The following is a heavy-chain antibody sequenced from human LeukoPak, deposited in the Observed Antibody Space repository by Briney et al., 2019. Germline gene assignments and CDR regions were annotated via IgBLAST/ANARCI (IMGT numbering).Heavy chain of an antibody. CDR3: ARDPSYSYSLDY. CDR1: GFIFSTFA. V-gene: IGHV3-23*01. CDR2: VTDSGDVT. Sequence: GRSLRPSYVAYGFIFSTFAITSVRHAPGRGMEWEAIVTDSGDVTYYAASVTGRFTIYRDNSGNTLFLRMVSLRAEDTAVYYCARDPSYSYSLDYWGPGTLVTVSS. D-gene: IGHD5-18*01. J-gene: IGHJ4*02.